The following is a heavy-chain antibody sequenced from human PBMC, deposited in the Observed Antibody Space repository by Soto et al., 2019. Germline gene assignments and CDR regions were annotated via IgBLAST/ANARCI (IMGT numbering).Heavy chain of an antibody. D-gene: IGHD2-2*01. J-gene: IGHJ5*02. CDR2: MEPGDTYA. CDR1: GYTFTTFW. V-gene: IGHV5-10-1*01. Sequence: GESLKISCTGFGYTFTTFWISWVRQVPGKGLEWMGRMEPGDTYATYSPAFQGHVTISADKATSPAYLQWSTLKASDAAMYFCARIYCTTTTCDSWFDPWGQGTLVTVSS. CDR3: ARIYCTTTTCDSWFDP.